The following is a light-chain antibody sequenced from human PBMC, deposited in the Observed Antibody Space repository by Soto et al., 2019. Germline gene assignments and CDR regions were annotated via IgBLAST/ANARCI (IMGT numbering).Light chain of an antibody. J-gene: IGKJ1*01. Sequence: DIPMTQTPSSLSASVGDRVTITCRASQSISNYLNWNQQKPGKAPNLLIYAASTLQSGLPSRFSGSGSGTDFTLTISSLQPEDFATYYCPQPNSTPWTFGQGTKVEIK. CDR3: PQPNSTPWT. CDR2: AAS. V-gene: IGKV1-39*01. CDR1: QSISNY.